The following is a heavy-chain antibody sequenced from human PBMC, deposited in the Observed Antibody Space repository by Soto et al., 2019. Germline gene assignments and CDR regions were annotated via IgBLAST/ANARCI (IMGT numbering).Heavy chain of an antibody. CDR1: GFTFIDYA. V-gene: IGHV3-23*01. CDR3: AKDGGSGTYPEY. D-gene: IGHD1-26*01. CDR2: ISSSGDST. Sequence: LRLSCAASGFTFIDYAMNWVRQAPGTGLEWVSVISSSGDSTYYADSVKGRFTVSRDNSKNTLSLQMNSLRAEDTALYYCAKDGGSGTYPEYWGQGALVTVSS. J-gene: IGHJ4*02.